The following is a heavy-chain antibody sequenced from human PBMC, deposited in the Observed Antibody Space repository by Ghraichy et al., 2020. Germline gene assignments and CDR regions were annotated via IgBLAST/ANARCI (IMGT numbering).Heavy chain of an antibody. CDR1: GFTFSSYA. J-gene: IGHJ3*02. CDR3: ARSRDIYCSGGSCYHDAFDI. Sequence: GGSLRLSCAASGFTFSSYAMHWVRQAPGKGLEWVAVISYDGSNKYYADSVKGRFTISRDNSKNTRYLQMNSLRAEDTAVYYCARSRDIYCSGGSCYHDAFDIWGQGTMVTVSS. D-gene: IGHD2-15*01. CDR2: ISYDGSNK. V-gene: IGHV3-30-3*01.